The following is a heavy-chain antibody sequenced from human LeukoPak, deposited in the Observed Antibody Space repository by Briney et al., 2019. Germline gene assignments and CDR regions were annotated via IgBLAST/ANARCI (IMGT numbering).Heavy chain of an antibody. CDR2: IYQSGST. Sequence: PSETLSLTCAVSGGSISSGGYSWSWIRQPPGKGLEWIGYIYQSGSTNYNPSLKSRVTISFDTSKNQSSLKLSSVTAADTAVYYCARHYGSGSYYKYWGQGTRVTVSS. CDR3: ARHYGSGSYYKY. V-gene: IGHV4-30-2*01. J-gene: IGHJ4*02. CDR1: GGSISSGGYS. D-gene: IGHD3-10*01.